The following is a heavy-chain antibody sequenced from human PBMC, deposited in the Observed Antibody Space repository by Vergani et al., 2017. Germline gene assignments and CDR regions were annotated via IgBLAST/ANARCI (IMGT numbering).Heavy chain of an antibody. CDR1: GFTFSSYE. CDR3: ARDLWTFGGVIVIGY. CDR2: ISSSGSTI. Sequence: EVQLVESGGGLVQPGGSLRLSCAASGFTFSSYEMNWVRQAPGKGLEWVSYISSSGSTIYYADSVKGRFTISRDNAKNSLYLQMNSLRAEDTAVYYCARDLWTFGGVIVIGYWGQGTLVTVSS. V-gene: IGHV3-48*03. D-gene: IGHD3-16*02. J-gene: IGHJ4*02.